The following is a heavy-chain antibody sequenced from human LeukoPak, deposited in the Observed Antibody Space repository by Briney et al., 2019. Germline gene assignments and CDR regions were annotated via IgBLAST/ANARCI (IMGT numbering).Heavy chain of an antibody. V-gene: IGHV3-15*07. CDR2: IKSKTDGGTT. Sequence: GGSLRLSCAASGLTFSSYTMNWVRQAPGKGLEWVGRIKSKTDGGTTDYAAPVKGRFTISRDDSKNTLYLQMNSLKTEDTAVYYCTTNYDFWSGYYPADYWGQGTLVTVSS. J-gene: IGHJ4*02. D-gene: IGHD3-3*01. CDR1: GLTFSSYT. CDR3: TTNYDFWSGYYPADY.